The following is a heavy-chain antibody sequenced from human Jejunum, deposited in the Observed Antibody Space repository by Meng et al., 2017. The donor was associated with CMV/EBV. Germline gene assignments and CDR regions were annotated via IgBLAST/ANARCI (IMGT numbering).Heavy chain of an antibody. Sequence: VAGGSVTSRTHCWGWIRQPPGKGLGWIGRICYSGTTHQNASLQSRVTMSVDTSKNQVSLKLSSVTAAGTAVYYCARHEVGDPDFDFWGQGILVTVSS. D-gene: IGHD3-16*01. CDR3: ARHEVGDPDFDF. CDR1: GGSVTSRTHC. J-gene: IGHJ4*02. CDR2: ICYSGTT. V-gene: IGHV4-39*01.